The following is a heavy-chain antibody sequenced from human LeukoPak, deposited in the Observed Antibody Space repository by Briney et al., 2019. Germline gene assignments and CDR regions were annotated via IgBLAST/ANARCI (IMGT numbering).Heavy chain of an antibody. J-gene: IGHJ6*03. V-gene: IGHV4-59*01. CDR1: GGSISSYY. Sequence: SETLSLTCTVSGGSISSYYWNWIRQPPGKGLEWIGYIYYSGTTNYNPSLKSRVSMSVDTSKNQFSLKLSSVTAADTAVYYCARVIRYFDWLLRYYYYYYMDVWGKGTTVTISS. D-gene: IGHD3-9*01. CDR3: ARVIRYFDWLLRYYYYYYMDV. CDR2: IYYSGTT.